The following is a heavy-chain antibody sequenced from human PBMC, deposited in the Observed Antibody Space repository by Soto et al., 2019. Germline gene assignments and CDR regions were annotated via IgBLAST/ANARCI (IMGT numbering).Heavy chain of an antibody. CDR1: GYTFTSYA. D-gene: IGHD2-2*01. CDR3: ARVEGYCSSTSCYDDY. J-gene: IGHJ4*02. V-gene: IGHV1-3*01. Sequence: ASVKVSCKASGYTFTSYAMHWVRQAPGQRPEWMGWINAGNGNTKYSQKFQGRVTITRDTSASTAYMELSSLRSEDTAVYYCARVEGYCSSTSCYDDYWGQGTLVTVSS. CDR2: INAGNGNT.